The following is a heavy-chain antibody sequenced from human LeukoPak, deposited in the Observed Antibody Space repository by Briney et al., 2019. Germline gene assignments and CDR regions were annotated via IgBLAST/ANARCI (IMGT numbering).Heavy chain of an antibody. D-gene: IGHD6-19*01. CDR3: ARGVVRGGWYHLFDY. V-gene: IGHV1-69*05. J-gene: IGHJ4*02. Sequence: SVKVSCKASGGTFSSYDIRWVRQAPGQGLEWMGGIIPIFGTANYAQKFQGRVTITRNTSISTAYMDLSSLRSEDTAVYYCARGVVRGGWYHLFDYWGQGTLVTVSS. CDR2: IIPIFGTA. CDR1: GGTFSSYD.